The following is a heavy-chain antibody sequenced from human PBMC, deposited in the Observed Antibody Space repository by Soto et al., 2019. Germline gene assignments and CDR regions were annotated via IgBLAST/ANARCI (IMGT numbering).Heavy chain of an antibody. V-gene: IGHV3-23*01. D-gene: IGHD2-15*01. J-gene: IGHJ4*02. CDR1: GFTFSSYA. CDR3: AKGVVVVVAATIFDY. CDR2: ISGSGGST. Sequence: GGSLRLSCAASGFTFSSYAMSWVHQAPGKGLEWVSAISGSGGSTYYADSVKGRFTISRDNSKNTLYLQMNSLRAEDTAVYYCAKGVVVVVAATIFDYWGQGTLVTVSS.